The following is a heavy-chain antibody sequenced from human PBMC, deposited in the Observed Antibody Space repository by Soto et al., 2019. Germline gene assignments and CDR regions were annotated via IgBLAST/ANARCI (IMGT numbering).Heavy chain of an antibody. D-gene: IGHD6-13*01. V-gene: IGHV4-4*07. Sequence: SETLSLTCTVSGASMNSYHWSWIRQPAGKGLEWIGHIHSSRSTNYNPSLKSRVTMSVDTSKNQFSLRLMSLTAADTAVYYCARDQGVAAAGITWFDPWGQGSLVTVSA. CDR2: IHSSRST. CDR1: GASMNSYH. CDR3: ARDQGVAAAGITWFDP. J-gene: IGHJ5*02.